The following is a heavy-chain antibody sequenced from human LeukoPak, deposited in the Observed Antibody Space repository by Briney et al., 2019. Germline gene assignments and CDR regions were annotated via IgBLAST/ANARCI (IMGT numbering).Heavy chain of an antibody. CDR3: ARDWEGRWAHIGY. V-gene: IGHV1-46*01. D-gene: IGHD1-26*01. CDR1: GYTFTNYY. Sequence: ASVKVSCKASGYTFTNYYIHWVRQAPGQGLECMGIINPSGGSTSYAQKFQGRVTMTRDTSISTAYMELSRLRSDDTAVYYCARDWEGRWAHIGYWGQGTLVTVSS. CDR2: INPSGGST. J-gene: IGHJ4*02.